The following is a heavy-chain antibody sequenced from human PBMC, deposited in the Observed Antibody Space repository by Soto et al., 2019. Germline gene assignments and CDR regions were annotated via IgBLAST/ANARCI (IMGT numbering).Heavy chain of an antibody. D-gene: IGHD2-21*01. CDR2: ISGRGGST. J-gene: IGHJ4*02. CDR1: GFTCSSYA. Sequence: EVQLLESGGGLVQPGGSLRLSCAASGFTCSSYAMSWVRQAPGKGLEWVSAISGRGGSTYYADSVKGRFTISSDNSKNTLYLQMNSVSAEDTAVYYCAKAPTPPGVIKAGFDYWGQGTLVTVSS. V-gene: IGHV3-23*01. CDR3: AKAPTPPGVIKAGFDY.